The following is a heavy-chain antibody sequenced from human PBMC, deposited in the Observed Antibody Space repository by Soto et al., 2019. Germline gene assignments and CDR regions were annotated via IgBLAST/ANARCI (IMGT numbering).Heavy chain of an antibody. CDR2: IKQEGSEK. CDR1: TFTFSSNR. CDR3: ARRYCSGASCYFDD. V-gene: IGHV3-7*01. J-gene: IGHJ4*02. Sequence: EVQLVESGGGLVQPGGSLRLSCVDSTFTFSSNRMSWVRQAPGKGLEWVANIKQEGSEKYYVGSVKGRFTISRDNAKNSLFLQMNSLRAEDTALYYCARRYCSGASCYFDDWGQGTLVTVSS. D-gene: IGHD2-15*01.